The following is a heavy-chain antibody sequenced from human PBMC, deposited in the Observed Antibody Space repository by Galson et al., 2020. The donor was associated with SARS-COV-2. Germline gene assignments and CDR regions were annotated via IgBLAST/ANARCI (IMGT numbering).Heavy chain of an antibody. Sequence: ASETLSLTCSVSGVSINNDNYYWAWVRQAPGKGLEWIGSIYYTGNTYYSTSLRNRVTISIGTSENVFSLQLDSVTAADTAIYYCASQEHYNLLTGYFGLSSWGQGTLATVSS. CDR2: IYYTGNT. V-gene: IGHV4-39*02. CDR1: GVSINNDNYY. CDR3: ASQEHYNLLTGYFGLSS. D-gene: IGHD3-9*01. J-gene: IGHJ5*02.